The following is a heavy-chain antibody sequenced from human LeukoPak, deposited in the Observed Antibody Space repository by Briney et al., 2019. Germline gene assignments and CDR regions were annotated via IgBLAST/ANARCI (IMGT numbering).Heavy chain of an antibody. CDR1: GFTVSSNY. CDR3: ASYYYDSSGYYFDY. V-gene: IGHV3-66*01. D-gene: IGHD3-22*01. CDR2: IYSGGST. J-gene: IGHJ4*02. Sequence: GGSLRLSCAASGFTVSSNYMSWVRQAPGKGLEWVSVIYSGGSTCYADSVKGRFTISRDDSKNTLYLQMNSLRAEDTAVYYCASYYYDSSGYYFDYWGQGTLVTVSS.